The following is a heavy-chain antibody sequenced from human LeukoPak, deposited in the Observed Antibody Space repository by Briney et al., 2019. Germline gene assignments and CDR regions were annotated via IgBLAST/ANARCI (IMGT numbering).Heavy chain of an antibody. J-gene: IGHJ4*02. CDR1: GFTFSSYE. D-gene: IGHD2-21*02. Sequence: GGSLRLSCAASGFTFSSYEMNWVRQAPGKGVEGVSYISSSGSTIYYADSVKGRFTISRDNAKNSLYLQMNSLRAEDTAVYYCARGGDIVVVTSPFDYWGQGTLVTVSS. CDR2: ISSSGSTI. V-gene: IGHV3-48*03. CDR3: ARGGDIVVVTSPFDY.